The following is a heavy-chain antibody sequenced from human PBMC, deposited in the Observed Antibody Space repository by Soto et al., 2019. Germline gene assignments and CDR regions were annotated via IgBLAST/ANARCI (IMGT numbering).Heavy chain of an antibody. V-gene: IGHV4-61*01. Sequence: SETLSLTYTVSGDSVSSGTYCWSWVRQPPRKGLEWIAYIYYSGVTNYNPSLKSRVTMSIDTSKNQFSLNMTSVTAADTAVYYCVRTNSRGEWSAWYWGQGTLVTVSS. CDR3: VRTNSRGEWSAWY. J-gene: IGHJ4*02. CDR2: IYYSGVT. D-gene: IGHD3-22*01. CDR1: GDSVSSGTYC.